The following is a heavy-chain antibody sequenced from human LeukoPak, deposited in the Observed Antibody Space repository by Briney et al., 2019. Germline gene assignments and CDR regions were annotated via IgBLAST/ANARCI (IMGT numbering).Heavy chain of an antibody. J-gene: IGHJ4*02. Sequence: GGSLRLSCAASGFTFSDYAMNWVRQAPGKGLEWVSAISSSSSYIYYADSVKGRFTISRDNAKNSLYLQMNSLRADDTALYYCAHSSGYANGLDYWGQGTLVTVSS. CDR1: GFTFSDYA. D-gene: IGHD5-18*01. CDR2: ISSSSSYI. CDR3: AHSSGYANGLDY. V-gene: IGHV3-21*01.